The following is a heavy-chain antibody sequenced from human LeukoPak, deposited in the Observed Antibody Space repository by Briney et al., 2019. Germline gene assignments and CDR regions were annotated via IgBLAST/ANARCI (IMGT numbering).Heavy chain of an antibody. CDR3: ARPRGDGYNFDAFDI. D-gene: IGHD5-24*01. CDR1: GGTFSSYA. CDR2: IIPIFGTA. V-gene: IGHV1-69*05. J-gene: IGHJ3*02. Sequence: SAKVSCKASGGTFSSYAISWVRQAPGQGLEWMGGIIPIFGTANYAQKFQGRATITTDESTSTAYMELSSLRSGDTAVYYCARPRGDGYNFDAFDIWGQGTMVTVSS.